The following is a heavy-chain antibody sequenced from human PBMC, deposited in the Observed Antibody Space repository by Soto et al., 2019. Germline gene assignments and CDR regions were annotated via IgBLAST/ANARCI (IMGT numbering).Heavy chain of an antibody. CDR3: ARDWAVRGGTLPMDV. D-gene: IGHD3-10*01. CDR2: INSDGSST. J-gene: IGHJ6*02. Sequence: EVQLVESGGGLVQPGGSLRLSCAASGFTFSSYWMHWVRQAPGKGLVWVSRINSDGSSTSYADSVKGRFTISRDNAKNTLYLQMNSLRAEDTAVYYCARDWAVRGGTLPMDVWGQGTTVTVSS. V-gene: IGHV3-74*01. CDR1: GFTFSSYW.